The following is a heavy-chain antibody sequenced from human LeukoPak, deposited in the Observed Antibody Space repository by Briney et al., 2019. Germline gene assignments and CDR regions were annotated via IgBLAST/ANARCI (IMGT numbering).Heavy chain of an antibody. CDR2: MNPNSGNT. J-gene: IGHJ6*03. CDR1: GYTFTGHY. CDR3: ARGSYDFWSGYFPTHMDV. V-gene: IGHV1-8*03. Sequence: ASVKVSCKASGYTFTGHYMHWVRQAPGQGLEWMGWMNPNSGNTGYAQKFQGRVTITRNTSISTAYMELSSLRSEDTAVYYCARGSYDFWSGYFPTHMDVWGKGTTVTVSS. D-gene: IGHD3-3*01.